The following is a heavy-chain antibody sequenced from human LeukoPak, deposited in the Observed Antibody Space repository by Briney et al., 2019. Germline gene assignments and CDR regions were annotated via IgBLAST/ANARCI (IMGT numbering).Heavy chain of an antibody. CDR2: IYYTGSI. Sequence: SETLSLTCSVSGGSISGSGYYWAWIRQPPGKGLEWIGSIYYTGSIHYNSSLKSRVTMSVDTSKNQFSLKLSSVTAADTAVYYCASPLGGFDNWGQGTLVTVSS. CDR3: ASPLGGFDN. J-gene: IGHJ4*02. D-gene: IGHD3-16*01. CDR1: GGSISGSGYY. V-gene: IGHV4-39*01.